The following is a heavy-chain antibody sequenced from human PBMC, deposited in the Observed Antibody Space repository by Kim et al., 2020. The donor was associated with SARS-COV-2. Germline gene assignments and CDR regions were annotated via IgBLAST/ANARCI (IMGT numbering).Heavy chain of an antibody. D-gene: IGHD3-10*01. CDR1: GYTFTSYG. J-gene: IGHJ6*02. CDR3: ARNLGFGPSHYYYYGMDV. Sequence: ASVKVSCKASGYTFTSYGISWVRQAPGQGLEWMGWISAYNGNTNYAQKLQGRVTMTTDTSTSTAYMELRSLRSDDTAVYYCARNLGFGPSHYYYYGMDVWGQGTTVTVSS. CDR2: ISAYNGNT. V-gene: IGHV1-18*01.